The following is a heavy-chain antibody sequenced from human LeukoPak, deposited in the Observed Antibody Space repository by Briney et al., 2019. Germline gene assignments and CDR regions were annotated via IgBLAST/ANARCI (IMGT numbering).Heavy chain of an antibody. CDR2: INPSSGST. V-gene: IGHV1-46*01. CDR1: GYTFTSYY. CDR3: ARDHNGRRIVGPDY. Sequence: ASVKVSCKASGYTFTSYYMYWVRQAPGQGLECMGMINPSSGSTRYAQKFQGRVTITRDTSASTAYMELSSLRSEDTAVYYCARDHNGRRIVGPDYWGQGTLVTVSS. J-gene: IGHJ4*02. D-gene: IGHD2-2*01.